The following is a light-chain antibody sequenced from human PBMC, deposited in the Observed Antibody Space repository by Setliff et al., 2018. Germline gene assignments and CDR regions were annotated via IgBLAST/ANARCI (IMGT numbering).Light chain of an antibody. V-gene: IGLV2-8*01. J-gene: IGLJ1*01. CDR3: SSYAGSNTPYV. Sequence: QSALTQPPSASGSPGQSVTISCTGTSSDVGGYNYVSWYQQHPGKAPKLMMYEVSKRPSGVPDRFSGSKSGNTAFLTVSGLQAEDEADYYCSSYAGSNTPYVFGTGTKVTVL. CDR1: SSDVGGYNY. CDR2: EVS.